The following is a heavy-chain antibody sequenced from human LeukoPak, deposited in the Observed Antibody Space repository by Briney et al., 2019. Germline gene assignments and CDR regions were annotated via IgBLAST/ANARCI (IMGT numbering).Heavy chain of an antibody. CDR2: ISGSGGST. J-gene: IGHJ4*02. D-gene: IGHD1-26*01. CDR1: GGSFSGYY. Sequence: ETLSLTCAVYGGSFSGYYWSWVRQAPGKGLEWVSAISGSGGSTYYADSVKGRFTISRDNSKNTLYLQMNSLRAEDTAVYYCGREVGSFDYWGQGTLVTVSS. CDR3: GREVGSFDY. V-gene: IGHV3-23*01.